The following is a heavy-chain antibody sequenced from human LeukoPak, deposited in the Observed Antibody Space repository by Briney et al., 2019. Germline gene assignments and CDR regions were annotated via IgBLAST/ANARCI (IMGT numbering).Heavy chain of an antibody. CDR2: MNPNSGNT. Sequence: ASVKVSCKASGYTFTSYDINWVRQATGQGLEWMRWMNPNSGNTGYAQKFQGRVTMTRNTSISTAYMELSSLRSEDTAVYYCARGLDDSSGYYPFYYYYYYMDVWGKGTTVTVSS. D-gene: IGHD3-22*01. CDR1: GYTFTSYD. CDR3: ARGLDDSSGYYPFYYYYYYMDV. J-gene: IGHJ6*03. V-gene: IGHV1-8*01.